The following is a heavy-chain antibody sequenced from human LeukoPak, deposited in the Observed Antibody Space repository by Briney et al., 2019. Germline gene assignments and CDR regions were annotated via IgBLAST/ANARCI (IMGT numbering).Heavy chain of an antibody. CDR2: IYYSGRT. CDR3: ARIAYSSSTDY. CDR1: GGSISSSSYY. D-gene: IGHD6-6*01. Sequence: SETLSLSCTVSGGSISSSSYYWGWIRQPPGKGLECIESIYYSGRTYYNPSLKSRVTISVDTSKNQFSLKLSSVTAADTAVYFCARIAYSSSTDYWGQGTLVTVSS. J-gene: IGHJ4*02. V-gene: IGHV4-39*07.